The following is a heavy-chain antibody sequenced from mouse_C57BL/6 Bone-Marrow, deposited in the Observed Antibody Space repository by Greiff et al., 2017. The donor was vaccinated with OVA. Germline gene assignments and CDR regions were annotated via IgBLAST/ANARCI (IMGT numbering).Heavy chain of an antibody. Sequence: VQLQQSGPELVKPGASVKMSCKASGYTFTDYNMHWVKQSHGKSLEWIGYINPNNGGTSYNQKFKGKATLTVNKSSSTAYMELRSLTSEDSAVYYCAILTTVVGVAMDYWGQGTSVTVSS. CDR1: GYTFTDYN. V-gene: IGHV1-22*01. D-gene: IGHD1-1*01. CDR3: AILTTVVGVAMDY. J-gene: IGHJ4*01. CDR2: INPNNGGT.